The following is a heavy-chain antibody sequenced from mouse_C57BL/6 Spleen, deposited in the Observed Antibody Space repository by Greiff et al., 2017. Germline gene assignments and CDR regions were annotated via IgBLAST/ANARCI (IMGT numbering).Heavy chain of an antibody. CDR2: ISYDGSN. Sequence: EVKLLESGPGLVKPSQSLSLTCSVTGYSITSGYYWNWIRQFPGNKLEWMGYISYDGSNNYNPSLKNRISITRDTSKNQFFLKLNSVTTEDTATYYCARDTGGGGTVVPFDYWGQGTTLTVSS. CDR3: ARDTGGGGTVVPFDY. J-gene: IGHJ2*01. CDR1: GYSITSGYY. D-gene: IGHD1-1*01. V-gene: IGHV3-6*01.